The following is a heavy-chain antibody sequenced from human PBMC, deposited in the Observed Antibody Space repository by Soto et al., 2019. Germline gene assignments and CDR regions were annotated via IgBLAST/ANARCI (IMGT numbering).Heavy chain of an antibody. CDR2: INPNSGGT. CDR1: RYTFTGYY. J-gene: IGHJ6*02. V-gene: IGHV1-2*02. CDR3: ASYSPWTTKVGYGMDV. D-gene: IGHD1-26*01. Sequence: ASVKVSCKASRYTFTGYYMHWVRQAPGQGLEWMGWINPNSGGTNYAQKFQGRVTMTRDTSISTAYMELSRLRSDDTAVYYCASYSPWTTKVGYGMDVWGQGTTVTVSS.